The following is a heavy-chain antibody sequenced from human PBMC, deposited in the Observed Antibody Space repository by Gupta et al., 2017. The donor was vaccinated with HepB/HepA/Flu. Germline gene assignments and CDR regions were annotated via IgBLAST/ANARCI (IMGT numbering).Heavy chain of an antibody. CDR3: SCGMDV. CDR2: ISYDGSNK. CDR1: GFTFSSYG. J-gene: IGHJ6*02. Sequence: QVQLVASGGGVVQPGRSLRLSCAASGFTFSSYGMHWVRQAPGKGLEWVAVISYDGSNKYYADSVKGRFTISRDNSKNTLYLQMNSLRAEDTAVYYCSCGMDVWGQGTTVTVSS. V-gene: IGHV3-30*03.